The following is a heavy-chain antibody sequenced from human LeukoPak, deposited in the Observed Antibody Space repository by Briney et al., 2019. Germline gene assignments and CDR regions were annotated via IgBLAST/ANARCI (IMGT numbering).Heavy chain of an antibody. V-gene: IGHV4-39*02. CDR2: IYYSGST. CDR3: ARDLVYNWNDDGDAFDI. CDR1: GGSISSSSYY. J-gene: IGHJ3*02. Sequence: KPSETLSLTCTVSGGSISSSSYYWGWIRQPPGKGLEWIGSIYYSGSTYYNPSLKSRVTISVDTSKNQFSLRLSSVTAADTAVYYCARDLVYNWNDDGDAFDIWGQGTMVTVSS. D-gene: IGHD1-1*01.